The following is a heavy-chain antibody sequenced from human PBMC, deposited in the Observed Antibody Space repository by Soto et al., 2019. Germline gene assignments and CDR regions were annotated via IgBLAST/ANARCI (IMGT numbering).Heavy chain of an antibody. CDR2: IKQDGSEK. CDR1: VFTFSSYW. J-gene: IGHJ4*02. Sequence: LRLSGAASVFTFSSYWMSRVRQAPGKGLEWVANIKQDGSEKYYVDSVKGLFTISRDNAKNSLYLQMNSLRAEDTAVYYCARWPNYYDSSTYYRQEYFDYWGQGTLVTVSS. D-gene: IGHD3-22*01. CDR3: ARWPNYYDSSTYYRQEYFDY. V-gene: IGHV3-7*01.